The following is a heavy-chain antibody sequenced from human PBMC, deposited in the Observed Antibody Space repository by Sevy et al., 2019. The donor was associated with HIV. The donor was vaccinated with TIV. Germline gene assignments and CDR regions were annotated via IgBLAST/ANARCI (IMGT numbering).Heavy chain of an antibody. Sequence: ASVKVSCKASGGTFSSYAISWVRQAPGQGLEWMGGIIPIFGTANYAQKFQGRVTITADESTSTAYMELISLRSEDTAVYYCAAGVYCSSTSCQTAHYGMDVWGQGTTVTVSS. V-gene: IGHV1-69*13. J-gene: IGHJ6*02. CDR2: IIPIFGTA. CDR3: AAGVYCSSTSCQTAHYGMDV. D-gene: IGHD2-2*01. CDR1: GGTFSSYA.